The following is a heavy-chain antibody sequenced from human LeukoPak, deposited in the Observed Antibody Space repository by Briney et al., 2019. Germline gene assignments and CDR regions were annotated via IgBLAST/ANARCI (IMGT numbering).Heavy chain of an antibody. J-gene: IGHJ3*02. CDR3: AKVGIQLGDAFDI. CDR1: GFTFSSYA. V-gene: IGHV3-23*01. Sequence: GGSLRLSCAASGFTFSSYAMTWVRQAPGKGLEWVSATGASDGSTYYADSVKGRFTISRDNSKNTLYLQMNSLRAEDTAVYYCAKVGIQLGDAFDIWGQGTLVTVSS. D-gene: IGHD5-18*01. CDR2: TGASDGST.